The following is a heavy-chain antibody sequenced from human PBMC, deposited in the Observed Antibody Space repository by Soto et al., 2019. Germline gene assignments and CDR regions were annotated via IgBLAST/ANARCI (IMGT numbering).Heavy chain of an antibody. V-gene: IGHV5-10-1*01. CDR2: IDPSDSYT. D-gene: IGHD3-22*01. CDR3: ARTLDSSGYYFHYYYYYYGMDV. CDR1: GYSFTSYW. J-gene: IGHJ6*02. Sequence: PGESLKISCKGSGYSFTSYWISWVRQMPGKGLEWMGRIDPSDSYTNYSPSFQGHVTISADKSISTAYLQWSSLKASDTEMYYCARTLDSSGYYFHYYYYYYGMDVWGQGTTVTVSS.